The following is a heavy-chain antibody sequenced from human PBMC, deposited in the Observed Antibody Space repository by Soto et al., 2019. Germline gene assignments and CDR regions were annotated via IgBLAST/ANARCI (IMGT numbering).Heavy chain of an antibody. V-gene: IGHV4-34*01. CDR2: INHSGST. D-gene: IGHD3-10*01. CDR1: GGSFSGYY. J-gene: IGHJ6*02. CDR3: VRQGFGALHGLVDF. Sequence: SETLSLTCAVYGGSFSGYYWSWIRQPPGKGLEWIGEINHSGSTNYNPSLKSRVTISVDTSKSQFSLKLTSVTATDTGVYYCVRQGFGALHGLVDFWGQGTTVTVSS.